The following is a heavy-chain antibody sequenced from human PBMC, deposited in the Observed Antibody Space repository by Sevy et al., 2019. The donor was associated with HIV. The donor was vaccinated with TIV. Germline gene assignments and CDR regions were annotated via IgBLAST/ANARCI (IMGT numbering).Heavy chain of an antibody. CDR1: GFSFNTYT. CDR2: ITSSGVYE. J-gene: IGHJ4*02. Sequence: GGSLRLSCAASGFSFNTYTFYWVRQAPGEGLEWISSITSSGVYEYYADSVRGRFTISRDNAKNSLSLQMNGLRVEDTGVYYCARVPDSGGRGRADYWGQGTRVTVSS. CDR3: ARVPDSGGRGRADY. D-gene: IGHD1-26*01. V-gene: IGHV3-21*01.